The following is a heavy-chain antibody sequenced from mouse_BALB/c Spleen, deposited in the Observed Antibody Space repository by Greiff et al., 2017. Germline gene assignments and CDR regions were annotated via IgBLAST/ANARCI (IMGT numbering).Heavy chain of an antibody. Sequence: EVKVVESGGGLVQPGGSRKLSCAASGFTFSSFGMHWVRQAPEKGLEWVAYISSGSSTIYYADTVKGRFTISRDNPKNTLFLQMTSLRSEDTAMYYCARDGPYGNYYYFDYWGQGTTLTVSS. CDR2: ISSGSSTI. CDR3: ARDGPYGNYYYFDY. CDR1: GFTFSSFG. D-gene: IGHD2-1*01. J-gene: IGHJ2*01. V-gene: IGHV5-17*02.